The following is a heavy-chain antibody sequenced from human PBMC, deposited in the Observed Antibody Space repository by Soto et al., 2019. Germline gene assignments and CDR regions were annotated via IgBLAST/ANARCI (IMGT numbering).Heavy chain of an antibody. CDR1: DDSINNNNYF. CDR2: TYYSGAT. J-gene: IGHJ4*02. V-gene: IGHV4-39*02. Sequence: HLELQEPGPGLVKPSETLSLTCTVSDDSINNNNYFWAWIRQPPGKGLEWIGTTYYSGATYHNPSLKSRVAISVDTSKNQFSLRLTSVTAADTAVYYCAREAGNGSFDIWVQGALVTVSS. CDR3: AREAGNGSFDI. D-gene: IGHD2-8*01.